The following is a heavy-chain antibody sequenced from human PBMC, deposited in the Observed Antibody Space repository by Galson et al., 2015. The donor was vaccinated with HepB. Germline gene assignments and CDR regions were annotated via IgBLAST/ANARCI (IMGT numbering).Heavy chain of an antibody. D-gene: IGHD4-11*01. CDR3: ARDPVYRDYSNYGGSSYYYYGMDV. Sequence: KVSCKTSGYTFTGYYMHWVRQAPGQGLEWMGWINPNSGGTNYAQKFQGWVTVTRDTSISTAYMELSRLRSDDTAVYYCARDPVYRDYSNYGGSSYYYYGMDVWGQGTTVTVSS. CDR2: INPNSGGT. CDR1: GYTFTGYY. J-gene: IGHJ6*02. V-gene: IGHV1-2*04.